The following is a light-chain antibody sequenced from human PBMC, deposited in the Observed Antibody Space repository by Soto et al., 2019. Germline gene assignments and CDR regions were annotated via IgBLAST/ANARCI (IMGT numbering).Light chain of an antibody. Sequence: EIVLTQSPGTLSLSPGERATLSCRASQTLSSSYLAWYQQKPGQGPRLLIYGASSRATGIPDRFSGSGSGTDFSLTISGLEPEDFVVYYCQQYGSSPWTFGQGTKVEIK. J-gene: IGKJ1*01. CDR2: GAS. V-gene: IGKV3-20*01. CDR1: QTLSSSY. CDR3: QQYGSSPWT.